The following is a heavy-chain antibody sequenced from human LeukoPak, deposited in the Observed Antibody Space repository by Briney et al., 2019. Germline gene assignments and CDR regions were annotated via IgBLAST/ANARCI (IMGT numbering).Heavy chain of an antibody. CDR2: IWYDGSNK. CDR1: GFTFSSYG. CDR3: AREKFLAAAGTRGSWFDP. D-gene: IGHD6-13*01. Sequence: PGGSLRLSCAASGFTFSSYGMHWVRQAPGKGLEWVAVIWYDGSNKYYADSVKGRFTISRDNSKNTLYLQMNSLRAEDTAVYYCAREKFLAAAGTRGSWFDPWGQGTLVPVSS. J-gene: IGHJ5*02. V-gene: IGHV3-33*01.